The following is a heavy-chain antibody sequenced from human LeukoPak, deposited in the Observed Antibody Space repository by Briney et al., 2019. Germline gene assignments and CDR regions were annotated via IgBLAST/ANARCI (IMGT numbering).Heavy chain of an antibody. CDR3: AREAAWIAVAGTDPYPDGMDV. Sequence: GGSLRLSCAASGFTFSSYAMSWVRQAPGKGLEWVSAISGSGGSTYYADSVKGRFTISRHNSKNTLYLQMNSLRAEDTAVYYCAREAAWIAVAGTDPYPDGMDVWGQGTTVTVSS. J-gene: IGHJ6*02. CDR1: GFTFSSYA. V-gene: IGHV3-23*01. CDR2: ISGSGGST. D-gene: IGHD6-19*01.